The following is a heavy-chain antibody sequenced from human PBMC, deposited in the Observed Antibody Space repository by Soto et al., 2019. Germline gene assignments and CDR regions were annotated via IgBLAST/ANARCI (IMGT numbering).Heavy chain of an antibody. Sequence: QVQLQESGPGLVKPSGTLSLTCAVSGGSISSSNWWSWVRQPPGKGLEWIGEIYHSGSTNYNPSLKSRVTISVDKSKIQFSLKLSSLTAADTAVYYCARDPTHDTISRLGFFDLWGRGTLVTVSS. CDR2: IYHSGST. CDR3: ARDPTHDTISRLGFFDL. CDR1: GGSISSSNW. V-gene: IGHV4-4*02. D-gene: IGHD3-3*01. J-gene: IGHJ2*01.